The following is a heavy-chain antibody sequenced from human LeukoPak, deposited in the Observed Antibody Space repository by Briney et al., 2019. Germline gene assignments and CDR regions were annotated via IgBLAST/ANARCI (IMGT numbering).Heavy chain of an antibody. Sequence: PSETLSLTCAVYGGSFSGYYWSWIRQPPGKGLEWIGEINHSGSTSYNPSLKSRVTISVDKSKNQFSLKLSSVTAADTAVYYCARDFGGSYYFDYWGQGTLVTVSS. CDR3: ARDFGGSYYFDY. J-gene: IGHJ4*02. D-gene: IGHD1-26*01. V-gene: IGHV4-34*01. CDR1: GGSFSGYY. CDR2: INHSGST.